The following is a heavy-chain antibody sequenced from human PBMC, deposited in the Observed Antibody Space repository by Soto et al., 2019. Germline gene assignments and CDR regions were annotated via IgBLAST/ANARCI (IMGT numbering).Heavy chain of an antibody. Sequence: GASVKVSCKASGYTFTSYGISWVRQAPGQGLEWMGWISAYNGNTNYAQKLQGRVTMTTDTSTSTAYMELRSLRSDDTAVYYCARFSVIIAAAGTGVDWFDPWGQGTLVTVSS. CDR2: ISAYNGNT. D-gene: IGHD6-13*01. CDR1: GYTFTSYG. J-gene: IGHJ5*02. CDR3: ARFSVIIAAAGTGVDWFDP. V-gene: IGHV1-18*01.